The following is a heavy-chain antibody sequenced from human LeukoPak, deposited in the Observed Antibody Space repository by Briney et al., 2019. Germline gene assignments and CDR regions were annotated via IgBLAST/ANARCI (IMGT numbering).Heavy chain of an antibody. CDR1: GFTFSDYY. Sequence: GGSLRLSCVASGFTFSDYYMGWIRQAPGKGLEWVSYIGKSGSHTNYGDSVKGRFTIARDNAKNSLYLQMNSLKAEDTAVYYCARYPRSGGSSDYWGQGTLVTVSS. J-gene: IGHJ4*02. CDR2: IGKSGSHT. CDR3: ARYPRSGGSSDY. D-gene: IGHD1-26*01. V-gene: IGHV3-11*03.